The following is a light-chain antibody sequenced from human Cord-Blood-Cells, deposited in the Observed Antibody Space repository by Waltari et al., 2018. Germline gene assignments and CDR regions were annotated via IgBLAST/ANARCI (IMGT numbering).Light chain of an antibody. Sequence: SYVLTQPPSVSVAPGTAARITCGGDNIGSKSVHCYHQKPGQAPVLVVYDDSDRPTGSPERFAGSNSGNTATLTISRVEAGDEADYYCEVLDSSSDHVVFGGGTKLTVL. CDR1: NIGSKS. J-gene: IGLJ2*01. CDR3: EVLDSSSDHVV. V-gene: IGLV3-21*03. CDR2: DDS.